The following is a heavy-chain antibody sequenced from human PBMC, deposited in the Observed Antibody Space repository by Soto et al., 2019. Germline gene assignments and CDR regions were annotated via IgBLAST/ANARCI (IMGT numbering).Heavy chain of an antibody. D-gene: IGHD5-18*01. J-gene: IGHJ3*02. Sequence: SETLSLTCTVSGGSISSGGYYWSWIRQHPGKGLEWIGYIYYSGSTYYNPSLKSRVTISVDTSKNQFSLKLSSVTAADTAVYYCAGDTAMVKAFDIWGQGTMVTVSS. CDR1: GGSISSGGYY. CDR2: IYYSGST. V-gene: IGHV4-31*03. CDR3: AGDTAMVKAFDI.